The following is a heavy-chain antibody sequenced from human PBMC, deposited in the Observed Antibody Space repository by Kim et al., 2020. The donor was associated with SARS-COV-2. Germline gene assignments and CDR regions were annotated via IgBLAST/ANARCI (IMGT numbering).Heavy chain of an antibody. D-gene: IGHD2-15*01. V-gene: IGHV3-21*01. Sequence: GGSLRLSCAASGFTFSSYSMNWVRQAPGKGLEWVSSISSSSSYIYYADSVKGRFTISRDNAKNSLYLQMNSLRAEDTAVYYCARDPPYCSGGSCYRSAMATIPPRDYWGQGTLVTVSS. CDR2: ISSSSSYI. J-gene: IGHJ4*02. CDR3: ARDPPYCSGGSCYRSAMATIPPRDY. CDR1: GFTFSSYS.